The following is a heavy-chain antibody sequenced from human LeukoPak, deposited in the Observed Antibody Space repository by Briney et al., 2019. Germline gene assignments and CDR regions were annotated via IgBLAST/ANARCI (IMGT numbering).Heavy chain of an antibody. V-gene: IGHV1-8*03. D-gene: IGHD6-13*01. J-gene: IGHJ3*02. Sequence: GASVKVSCKASGYTFTSYDINWVRQATGQGLEWMGWMNPNSGNTGYAQKFQGRVTITRNTSISTAYMELSSLRSEDTAVYYCARAHSSSWYDAFDIWGQGTMVTVSS. CDR1: GYTFTSYD. CDR2: MNPNSGNT. CDR3: ARAHSSSWYDAFDI.